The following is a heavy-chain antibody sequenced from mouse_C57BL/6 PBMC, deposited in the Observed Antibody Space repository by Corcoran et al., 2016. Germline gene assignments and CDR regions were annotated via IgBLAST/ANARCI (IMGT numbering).Heavy chain of an antibody. CDR3: ARDYLYAMDY. Sequence: EVQLQQSGPELVKPGASVKISCKASGYTFTDYYMNWVKQSHGKSLEWIGDINPNNGGTSYNQKFKGKATLTVDKSSSTAYMEPRRLTSEDSAVYYCARDYLYAMDYWGQGTSVTVSS. CDR2: INPNNGGT. CDR1: GYTFTDYY. J-gene: IGHJ4*01. D-gene: IGHD2-4*01. V-gene: IGHV1-26*01.